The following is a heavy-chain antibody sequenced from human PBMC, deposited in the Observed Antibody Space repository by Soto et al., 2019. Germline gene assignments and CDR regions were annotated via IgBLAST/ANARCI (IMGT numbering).Heavy chain of an antibody. CDR3: AKEGVLLWLGEPKSHYSYSGRDV. V-gene: IGHV3-30*18. CDR1: GFTFSSYG. D-gene: IGHD3-10*01. CDR2: ISYDGSNK. Sequence: GGSLRLSCAASGFTFSSYGMHWVRQAPGKGLEWVAVISYDGSNKYYADSVKGRFTISRDNSKNTLYLQMNSLRAEDTAVYYCAKEGVLLWLGEPKSHYSYSGRDVWGQGTTVTVPS. J-gene: IGHJ6*02.